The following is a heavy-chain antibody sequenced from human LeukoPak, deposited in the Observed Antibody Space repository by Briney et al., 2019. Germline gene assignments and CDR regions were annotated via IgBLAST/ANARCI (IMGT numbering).Heavy chain of an antibody. Sequence: GGSLRLSCAASGFTFSSYWMHWVRQAPGKGLVWVSRINSDGSSTSYADSVKGRFTISRDSAKNTLYLQMNSLRAEDTAVYYCAGDHEVDYFDYWGQGTLVTVSS. CDR3: AGDHEVDYFDY. CDR2: INSDGSST. D-gene: IGHD2-15*01. CDR1: GFTFSSYW. V-gene: IGHV3-74*01. J-gene: IGHJ4*02.